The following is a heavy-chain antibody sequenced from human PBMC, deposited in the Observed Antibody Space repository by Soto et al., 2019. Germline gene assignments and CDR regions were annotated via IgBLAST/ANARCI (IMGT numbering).Heavy chain of an antibody. J-gene: IGHJ6*02. D-gene: IGHD2-2*03. CDR2: IIPIFGNT. CDR1: GGTFSSYA. CDR3: ARVDRYYGMDV. Sequence: EASVKVSCKASGGTFSSYAISWVRQAPGQGLEWMGGIIPIFGNTNYAQNFQGRVTITTDTSTSTAYMELRSLRSDDTAVYYCARVDRYYGMDVWGQGTTVTVSS. V-gene: IGHV1-69*05.